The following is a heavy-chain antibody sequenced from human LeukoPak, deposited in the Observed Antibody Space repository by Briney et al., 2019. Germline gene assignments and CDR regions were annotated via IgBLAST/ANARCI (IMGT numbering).Heavy chain of an antibody. Sequence: SETLSLTCTVSGGSISSYYWSWIRQPPGKGLEWIGYIYYSGSTNYNPSLKSRVTISVDTSKNQFSLKLSSVTAADTAVYYRARYYDSNYPNWFDPWGQGTLVTVSS. CDR3: ARYYDSNYPNWFDP. D-gene: IGHD4-11*01. CDR2: IYYSGST. V-gene: IGHV4-59*01. CDR1: GGSISSYY. J-gene: IGHJ5*02.